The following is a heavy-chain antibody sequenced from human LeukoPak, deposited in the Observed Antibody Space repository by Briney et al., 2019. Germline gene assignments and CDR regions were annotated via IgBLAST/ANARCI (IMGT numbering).Heavy chain of an antibody. V-gene: IGHV3-73*01. Sequence: PGGSLRLSCAASGFTFSSYAMSWVRQAPGKGLEWVGHIDKKDNFYATTSAASVTGRFTISRDDSKNTAYLQMNSLKTEDTALYYCTRDSGTYNWLDPWGQGTLVTVSS. CDR1: GFTFSSYA. CDR3: TRDSGTYNWLDP. J-gene: IGHJ5*02. D-gene: IGHD1-26*01. CDR2: IDKKDNFYAT.